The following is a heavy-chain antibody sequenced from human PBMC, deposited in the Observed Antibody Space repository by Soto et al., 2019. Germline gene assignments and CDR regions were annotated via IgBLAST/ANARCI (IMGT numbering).Heavy chain of an antibody. V-gene: IGHV3-23*01. D-gene: IGHD6-19*01. CDR1: GLTFSSYA. J-gene: IGHJ4*02. Sequence: GSLRLSCAASGLTFSSYAMSWVRQAPGKGLEWVSAISGSGGSTYYADSVKGRFTISRDNSKNTLYLQMNSLRAEDTAVYYCASPGIAVAGPFGYWGQGTLVTVSS. CDR2: ISGSGGST. CDR3: ASPGIAVAGPFGY.